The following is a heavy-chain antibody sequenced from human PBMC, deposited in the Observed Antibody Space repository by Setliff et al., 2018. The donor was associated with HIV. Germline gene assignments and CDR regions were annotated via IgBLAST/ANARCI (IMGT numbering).Heavy chain of an antibody. V-gene: IGHV4-31*03. CDR2: IYYSGST. J-gene: IGHJ6*03. Sequence: TLSLTCTVSGGSTSSGGYYWSWIRQHPGKGLEWIGYIYYSGSTYYNPSLKSRVTISVDTSKNQFSLKLSSVTAADTAVYYCARGSPYYDFWSGYLGSSDYYYYYMDVWGKGTTVTVSS. CDR3: ARGSPYYDFWSGYLGSSDYYYYYMDV. CDR1: GGSTSSGGYY. D-gene: IGHD3-3*01.